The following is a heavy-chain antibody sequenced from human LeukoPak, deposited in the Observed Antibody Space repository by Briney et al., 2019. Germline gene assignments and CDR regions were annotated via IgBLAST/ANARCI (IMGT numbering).Heavy chain of an antibody. J-gene: IGHJ6*04. Sequence: GGSLRLSCAASGFTFSSYGMHWVRQAPGKGLEWVAVIWYDGSNKYYADSVKGQFTISRDNSKNTLYLQMNSLRAEDTAVYYCARRYDYVWGSYRYYYYGMDVWGKGTTVTVSS. V-gene: IGHV3-33*01. CDR3: ARRYDYVWGSYRYYYYGMDV. D-gene: IGHD3-16*02. CDR2: IWYDGSNK. CDR1: GFTFSSYG.